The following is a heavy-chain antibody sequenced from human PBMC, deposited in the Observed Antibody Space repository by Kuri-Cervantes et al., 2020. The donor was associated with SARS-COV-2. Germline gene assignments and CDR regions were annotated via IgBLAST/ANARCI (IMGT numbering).Heavy chain of an antibody. CDR3: ARVLRYSSSSRAFDY. D-gene: IGHD6-6*01. Sequence: GESLKISCAASGFTFSSYAMSWVRQAPGKGLEWVSAISGSGGSTYYADSVKGRFTISRDNSKNTLYLQMNSLRAEDTAVYYCARVLRYSSSSRAFDYWGQGTLVTVSS. V-gene: IGHV3-23*01. J-gene: IGHJ4*02. CDR1: GFTFSSYA. CDR2: ISGSGGST.